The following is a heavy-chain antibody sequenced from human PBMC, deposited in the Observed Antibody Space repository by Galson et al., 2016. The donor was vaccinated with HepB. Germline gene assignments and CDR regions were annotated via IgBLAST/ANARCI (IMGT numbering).Heavy chain of an antibody. J-gene: IGHJ4*02. Sequence: SLRLSCAASGFTLTDSWMHWVRQVPGKGLVWVSRIKGDGSTTNYADSVKGRFTISRDIAKNTLYLQMNSLRVEDTAMYYRTRGIVGSADILWGQGTLVTVSS. V-gene: IGHV3-74*01. CDR1: GFTLTDSW. CDR3: TRGIVGSADIL. D-gene: IGHD2-15*01. CDR2: IKGDGSTT.